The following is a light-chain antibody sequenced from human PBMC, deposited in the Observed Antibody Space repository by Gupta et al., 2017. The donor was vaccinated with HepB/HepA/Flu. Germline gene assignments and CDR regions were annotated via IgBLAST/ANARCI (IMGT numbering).Light chain of an antibody. J-gene: IGKJ3*01. CDR2: DAS. CDR1: QSVSSY. V-gene: IGKV3-11*01. Sequence: ELVLTQSPATLSLSPGERATLSCRASQSVSSYLAWYQPKPGQEPRILIYDASNRATGIPARCSGSGSGTDFTLSISNLEPEDFAVYYCQQRSNWPPTFGPGTKVDIK. CDR3: QQRSNWPPT.